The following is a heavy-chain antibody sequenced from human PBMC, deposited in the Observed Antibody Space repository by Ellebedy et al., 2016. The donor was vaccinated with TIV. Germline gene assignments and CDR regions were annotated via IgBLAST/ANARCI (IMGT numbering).Heavy chain of an antibody. V-gene: IGHV3-74*01. J-gene: IGHJ4*02. D-gene: IGHD6-13*01. Sequence: PGGSLRLSCAASGFTFSSYWMHWVRQAPGKGLVWVSRINSDGSSTSYADSVKGRFTISRDNAENSLYLQMNSLRAEDTAVYFCARLGVIAAAGASDYWGQGTLVIVSS. CDR1: GFTFSSYW. CDR2: INSDGSST. CDR3: ARLGVIAAAGASDY.